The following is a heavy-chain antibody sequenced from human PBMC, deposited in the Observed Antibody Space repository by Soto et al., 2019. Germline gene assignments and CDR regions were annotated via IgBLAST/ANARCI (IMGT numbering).Heavy chain of an antibody. J-gene: IGHJ4*02. V-gene: IGHV1-18*01. CDR2: IKAYSGNT. CDR1: GYTFPTST. D-gene: IGHD4-17*01. CDR3: AIADYGDDDY. Sequence: QLQLVQSGAEAKKPRASVKVSCKASGYTFPTSTISWVRQAPGQGLEWMGWIKAYSGNTNYAQKLQGRVTMTTDTSTNTAYMELRSLTTDDTAIYYCAIADYGDDDYWGQGTLVTVSS.